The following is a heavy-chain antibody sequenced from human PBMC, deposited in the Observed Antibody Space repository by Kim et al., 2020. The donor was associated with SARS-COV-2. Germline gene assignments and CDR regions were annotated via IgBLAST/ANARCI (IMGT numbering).Heavy chain of an antibody. CDR3: AREGYYYDSSGYGGIGWYFDL. CDR1: GFTFSDYY. D-gene: IGHD3-22*01. CDR2: ISSSGSTI. J-gene: IGHJ2*01. Sequence: GGSLRLSCAASGFTFSDYYMSWIRQAPGKGLEWVSYISSSGSTIYYADSEKGRFTISRDNAKNSLYLQMNSLRAEDTAVYYCAREGYYYDSSGYGGIGWYFDLWGRGTLVTVSS. V-gene: IGHV3-11*04.